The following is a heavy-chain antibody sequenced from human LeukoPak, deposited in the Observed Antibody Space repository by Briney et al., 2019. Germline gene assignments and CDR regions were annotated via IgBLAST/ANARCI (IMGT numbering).Heavy chain of an antibody. Sequence: GESLKISCKGSGYSFTSYWISWVRQMPGKGLEWMGRIDPSDSYTNYSPSFQGHVAISADRSISTAHLQWTSLKASDTAMYYCARPGSGTIGIDYWGQGTLVTVSS. CDR3: ARPGSGTIGIDY. D-gene: IGHD3-10*01. CDR1: GYSFTSYW. V-gene: IGHV5-10-1*01. J-gene: IGHJ4*02. CDR2: IDPSDSYT.